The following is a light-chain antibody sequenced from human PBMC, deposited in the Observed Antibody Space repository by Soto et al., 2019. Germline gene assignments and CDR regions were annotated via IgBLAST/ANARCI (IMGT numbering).Light chain of an antibody. V-gene: IGKV1-39*01. CDR1: QAISNY. Sequence: DLQMPQSPSSLSASVGARATITCRSSQAISNYVSWYQQEPRKAPRLLIYAASSLQSGVPSRFSASGSGTDFTLTISGLQPEDFGTYYCQQTYTYPNSFGQGTKVDIK. J-gene: IGKJ1*01. CDR3: QQTYTYPNS. CDR2: AAS.